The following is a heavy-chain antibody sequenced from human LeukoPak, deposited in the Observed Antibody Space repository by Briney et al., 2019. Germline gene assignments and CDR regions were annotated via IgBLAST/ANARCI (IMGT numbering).Heavy chain of an antibody. CDR1: GGSVSIGSYY. CDR2: IYVSGST. Sequence: KASQTLSLTCTVSGGSVSIGSYYWSWIRQPAGKGLEWIGRIYVSGSTDYNPSLESRVTILKDMSKNQLYLRLSSVTAADTAVYYCARSNDFWTGYYEKWGQGTLVTVSS. V-gene: IGHV4-61*02. J-gene: IGHJ4*02. CDR3: ARSNDFWTGYYEK. D-gene: IGHD3/OR15-3a*01.